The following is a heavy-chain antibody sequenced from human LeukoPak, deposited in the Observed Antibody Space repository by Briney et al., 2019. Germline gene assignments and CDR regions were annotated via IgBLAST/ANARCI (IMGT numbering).Heavy chain of an antibody. CDR3: ARERYYDSSGYSTNDY. CDR2: ISSSGNTI. D-gene: IGHD3-22*01. CDR1: GFTFSSYS. V-gene: IGHV3-48*04. J-gene: IGHJ4*02. Sequence: GGSLRLSCAASGFTFSSYSMNWVRQAPGKGLEWVSYISSSGNTIYYADSVKGRFTISRDNAKNSLYLQMNSLRAEDTAVYYCARERYYDSSGYSTNDYWGQGTLVTVSS.